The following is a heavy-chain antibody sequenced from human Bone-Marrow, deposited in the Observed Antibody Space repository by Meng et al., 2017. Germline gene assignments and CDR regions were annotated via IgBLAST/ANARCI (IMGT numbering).Heavy chain of an antibody. CDR3: ARGPTTMAHDFDY. D-gene: IGHD4-11*01. V-gene: IGHV4-34*01. CDR1: GGSFSDYY. Sequence: QVRSRRPGAGLLKPSETLALTCVVSGGSFSDYYWSWIRQPPGKGLEWIGEINHSGSTNYNPSLEGRATISVDTSQNNLSLRLSSVTAADSAVYYCARGPTTMAHDFDYWGQGTLVTVSS. J-gene: IGHJ4*02. CDR2: INHSGST.